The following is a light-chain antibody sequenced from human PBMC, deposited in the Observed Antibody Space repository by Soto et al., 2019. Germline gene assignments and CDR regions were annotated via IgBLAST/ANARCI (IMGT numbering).Light chain of an antibody. CDR3: SSYAGSSTV. CDR1: SSDVGGYNY. V-gene: IGLV2-8*01. Sequence: LTQPPSASGSPGQSVAISCTGTSSDVGGYNYVSWYQQHPGKAPKLMIYEVNKRPSGVPDRFSGSKSGNTASLTVSGLQAEDEADYYCSSYAGSSTVFGTGTKVTVL. J-gene: IGLJ1*01. CDR2: EVN.